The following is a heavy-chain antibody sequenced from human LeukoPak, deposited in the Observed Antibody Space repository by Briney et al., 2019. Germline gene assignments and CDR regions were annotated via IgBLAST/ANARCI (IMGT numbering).Heavy chain of an antibody. CDR1: GFTFSSYA. CDR2: ISDSGSST. V-gene: IGHV3-23*01. Sequence: GGSLRLSCAASGFTFSSYAMSWVRQAPGKGLEWVSTISDSGSSTYYTDSVKGRFTFSRDNSKNTLHLQMNSLRAEDTAVYYCTKDHGFYSSGWHPLFDHWGQGTLATVTP. D-gene: IGHD6-19*01. CDR3: TKDHGFYSSGWHPLFDH. J-gene: IGHJ4*02.